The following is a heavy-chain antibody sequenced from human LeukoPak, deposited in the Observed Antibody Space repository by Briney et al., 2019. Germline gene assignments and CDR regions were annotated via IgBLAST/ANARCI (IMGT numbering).Heavy chain of an antibody. CDR1: GDSVSSKSVA. Sequence: SQTLLLTCGISGDSVSSKSVAWNWIRQSPSRGLEWLGRTYYRSKWYNDYAVSVKSRITINPDTSKNQFSLQLNSVTPEDTAVYYCAELERGYWGQGTLVTVSS. J-gene: IGHJ4*02. V-gene: IGHV6-1*01. D-gene: IGHD1-1*01. CDR2: TYYRSKWYN. CDR3: AELERGY.